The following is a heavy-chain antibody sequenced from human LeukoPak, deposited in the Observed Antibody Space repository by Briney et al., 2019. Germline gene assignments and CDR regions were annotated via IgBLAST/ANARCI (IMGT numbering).Heavy chain of an antibody. Sequence: PGGSLRLSCAASGFALSSYAMHWVRQAPGKGLEWVAVISYDGSNKYYADSVKGRFTISRDNSKNTLYLQMNSLRAEDTAVYYCARSYYEYYYDSSGYYRPYFDYWGQGTLVNVSS. D-gene: IGHD3-22*01. CDR1: GFALSSYA. CDR2: ISYDGSNK. V-gene: IGHV3-30*04. J-gene: IGHJ4*02. CDR3: ARSYYEYYYDSSGYYRPYFDY.